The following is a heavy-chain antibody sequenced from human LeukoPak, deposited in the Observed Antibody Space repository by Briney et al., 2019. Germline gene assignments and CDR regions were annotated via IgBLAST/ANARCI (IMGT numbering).Heavy chain of an antibody. CDR1: GFTFSSYS. CDR3: ARAGNGDGGFDY. Sequence: GGSLRLSCAASGFTFSSYSMNWVRQAPGKGLEWVSVIYSGGSTYYAGSVKGRFTISRHNSKNTLYLQMNSLRAEDTAVYYCARAGNGDGGFDYWGQGTLVTVSS. CDR2: IYSGGST. D-gene: IGHD2-8*01. V-gene: IGHV3-53*04. J-gene: IGHJ4*02.